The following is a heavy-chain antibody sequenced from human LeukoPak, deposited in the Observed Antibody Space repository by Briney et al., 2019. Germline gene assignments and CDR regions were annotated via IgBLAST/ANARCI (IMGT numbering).Heavy chain of an antibody. CDR2: IYYSGST. CDR1: GGSISSSSYY. J-gene: IGHJ4*02. CDR3: VRGPPLVDY. V-gene: IGHV4-39*01. Sequence: SETLSLTCTVPGGSISSSSYYWGWIRQPPGKGLEWIGSIYYSGSTYYNPSLKSRVTISVDTSKNQFSLKLSSVTAADTAVYYCVRGPPLVDYWGQGTLVTVSS.